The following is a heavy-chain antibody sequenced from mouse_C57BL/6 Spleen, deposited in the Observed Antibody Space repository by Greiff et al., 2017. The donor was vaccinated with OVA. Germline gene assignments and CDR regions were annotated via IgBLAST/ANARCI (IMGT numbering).Heavy chain of an antibody. CDR1: GYTFTSYW. V-gene: IGHV1-72*01. D-gene: IGHD1-1*01. Sequence: VQLQQPGAELVKPGASVKLSCKASGYTFTSYWMHWVKQRPGRGLEWIGRITPNSGSTKYNEKFKSKATLSIDKPSSTAYMQLSSLTSEDSAVYYCARDYGSPLGYWGQGTTLTVSS. CDR2: ITPNSGST. J-gene: IGHJ2*01. CDR3: ARDYGSPLGY.